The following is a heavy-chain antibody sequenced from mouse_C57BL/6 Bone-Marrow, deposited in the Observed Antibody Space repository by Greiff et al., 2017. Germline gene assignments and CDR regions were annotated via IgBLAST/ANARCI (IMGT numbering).Heavy chain of an antibody. CDR1: GYTFTDYY. CDR2: INPNNGGT. J-gene: IGHJ3*01. V-gene: IGHV1-26*01. Sequence: VQLQQSGPELVKPGASVKISCKASGYTFTDYYMNWVKQSHGKSLEWIGDINPNNGGTGDNQKFKGKATLTVDKTSSTAYMELRSLTSKDSAVNYCAREGGIYYDYGSWFAYWGQGTLVTVSA. D-gene: IGHD2-4*01. CDR3: AREGGIYYDYGSWFAY.